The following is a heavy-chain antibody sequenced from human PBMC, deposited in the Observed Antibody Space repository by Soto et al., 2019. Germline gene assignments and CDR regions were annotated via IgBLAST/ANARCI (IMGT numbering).Heavy chain of an antibody. J-gene: IGHJ6*02. CDR1: GGSFSGYY. Sequence: QVQLQQWGAGLLKPSETLSLTCAVYGGSFSGYYWSWIRQPPGKGLEWIGEINHSGSTNYNPSLKSRVTLAVDTSKNQFSLKLSSVTAADTAVYYCARGPTYSGSYYYGMDVWGQGTTVTVSS. CDR2: INHSGST. CDR3: ARGPTYSGSYYYGMDV. D-gene: IGHD1-26*01. V-gene: IGHV4-34*01.